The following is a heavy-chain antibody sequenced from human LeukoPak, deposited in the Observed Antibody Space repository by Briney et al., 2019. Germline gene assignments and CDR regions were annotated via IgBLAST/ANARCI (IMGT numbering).Heavy chain of an antibody. V-gene: IGHV1-69*04. CDR3: ATAEYCSGGSCYSLDY. Sequence: SVKVSCKASGGTFSSYAISWVRQAPGQGLEWMGRIIPIFGIANYAQKFQGRVTITADKSTSTAYMELSSLRSEDTAVYYCATAEYCSGGSCYSLDYWGQGTLVTVSS. D-gene: IGHD2-15*01. CDR2: IIPIFGIA. CDR1: GGTFSSYA. J-gene: IGHJ4*02.